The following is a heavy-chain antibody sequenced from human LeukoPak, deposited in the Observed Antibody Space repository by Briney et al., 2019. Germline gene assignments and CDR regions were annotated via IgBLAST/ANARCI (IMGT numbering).Heavy chain of an antibody. CDR3: ARSGEDIVVVPAAIPGYMDV. J-gene: IGHJ6*03. Sequence: SETLSLTCTVSGGSIGPNYCSWIRQPPGKGLEWIGYIYYSGSTNYNPSLKSRVTISVDTSKNQFSLKLSSVAAADTAVYYCARSGEDIVVVPAAIPGYMDVWGKGTTVTVSS. CDR1: GGSIGPNY. D-gene: IGHD2-2*02. V-gene: IGHV4-59*01. CDR2: IYYSGST.